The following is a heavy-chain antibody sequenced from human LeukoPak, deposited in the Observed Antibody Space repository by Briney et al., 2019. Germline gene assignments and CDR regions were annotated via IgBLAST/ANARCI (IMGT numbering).Heavy chain of an antibody. CDR3: ARRSADGDQDTIVFDS. V-gene: IGHV4-34*01. CDR2: INHSGST. CDR1: GGSFSGYY. J-gene: IGHJ4*02. D-gene: IGHD4-17*01. Sequence: PSETLSLTCAVYGGSFSGYYWSWIRQPPGKGLEWIGEINHSGSTNYNPSLKSRVIISVDTSKNQFSLRLNSVTAADTAVYYCARRSADGDQDTIVFDSWGQGNLVTVSS.